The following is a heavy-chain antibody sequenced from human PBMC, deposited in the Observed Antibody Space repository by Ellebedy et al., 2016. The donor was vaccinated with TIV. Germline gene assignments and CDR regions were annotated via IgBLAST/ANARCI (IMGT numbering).Heavy chain of an antibody. CDR1: GFTFSTYC. Sequence: GESLKIPCAASGFTFSTYCMTWVRQTPGKGLEWVANIKQDGSEKYYVDAVKGRFTISRDNAKNSLSLQMNSLRAEDTAVYYCARGVGMVAVAGTFDYWGQGTLVTVSS. J-gene: IGHJ4*02. CDR3: ARGVGMVAVAGTFDY. CDR2: IKQDGSEK. D-gene: IGHD6-19*01. V-gene: IGHV3-7*01.